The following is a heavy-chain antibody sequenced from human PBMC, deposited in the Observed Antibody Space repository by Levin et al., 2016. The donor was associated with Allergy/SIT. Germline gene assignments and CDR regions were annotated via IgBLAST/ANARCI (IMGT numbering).Heavy chain of an antibody. Sequence: KVSCKGSGYSFTSYWIGWVRQMPGKGLEWMGIIYPGDSDTRYSPSFQGQVTISADKSISTAYLQWSSLKASDTAMYYCARVRCSGGSCERTYYYYGMDVWGQGTTVTVSS. D-gene: IGHD2-15*01. CDR1: GYSFTSYW. CDR2: IYPGDSDT. J-gene: IGHJ6*02. CDR3: ARVRCSGGSCERTYYYYGMDV. V-gene: IGHV5-51*01.